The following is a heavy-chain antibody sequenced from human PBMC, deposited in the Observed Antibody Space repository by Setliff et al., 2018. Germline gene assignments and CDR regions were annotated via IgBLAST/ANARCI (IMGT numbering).Heavy chain of an antibody. CDR1: GYTFTSYG. V-gene: IGHV1-18*01. CDR3: ARAVGYCSGGSCYKGDDY. CDR2: ISAYNGNT. J-gene: IGHJ4*02. Sequence: ASVKVSCKASGYTFTSYGISWVRQAPGQGLEWMGWISAYNGNTNYAQKLQGRVTMTTDTSTNTAYMEARSLGSDDTAMYYCARAVGYCSGGSCYKGDDYWGQGTLGTSPQ. D-gene: IGHD2-15*01.